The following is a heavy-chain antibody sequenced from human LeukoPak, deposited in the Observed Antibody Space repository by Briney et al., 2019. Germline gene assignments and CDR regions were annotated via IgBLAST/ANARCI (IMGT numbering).Heavy chain of an antibody. CDR3: ARQGSSTTSWQTIDY. J-gene: IGHJ4*02. D-gene: IGHD2-2*01. CDR2: INPVDSET. CDR1: GSRFTDHW. V-gene: IGHV5-51*01. Sequence: GESLQISCKGSGSRFTDHWIAWVRPMPGKGLECMGIINPVDSETRYSPSFQGQVTISVDKSITTASLQWSSLRASDTAMYYCARQGSSTTSWQTIDYWGQGTLVSVSS.